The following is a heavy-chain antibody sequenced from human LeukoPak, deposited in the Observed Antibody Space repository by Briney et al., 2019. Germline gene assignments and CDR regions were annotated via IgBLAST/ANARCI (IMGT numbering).Heavy chain of an antibody. CDR1: GYTFTGYY. V-gene: IGHV1-2*02. CDR2: INPNSGGT. CDR3: ARAIRVYAPSDY. Sequence: ASVKVSCKASGYTFTGYYMHWVRQAPGQGLERMGWINPNSGGTNYAQKFQGRVTMTRDTSISTAYMELSRLRSDDTAVYYCARAIRVYAPSDYWGQGTLVTVSS. D-gene: IGHD2-8*01. J-gene: IGHJ4*02.